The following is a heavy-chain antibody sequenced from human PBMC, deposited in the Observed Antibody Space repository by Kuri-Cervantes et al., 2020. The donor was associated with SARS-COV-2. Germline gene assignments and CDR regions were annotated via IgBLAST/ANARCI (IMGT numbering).Heavy chain of an antibody. D-gene: IGHD3-10*01. Sequence: SETLSLTCAVSGGPISGGGYSWDWSRQPPGKGLEYIGYDYHSGSTYYNPSLKNTITISIARYRNQFSLNLSSVPAADTAVYYCARGSSALYNYFDPWGQGTLVTVSS. CDR1: GGPISGGGYS. J-gene: IGHJ5*02. CDR2: DYHSGST. CDR3: ARGSSALYNYFDP. V-gene: IGHV4-30-2*01.